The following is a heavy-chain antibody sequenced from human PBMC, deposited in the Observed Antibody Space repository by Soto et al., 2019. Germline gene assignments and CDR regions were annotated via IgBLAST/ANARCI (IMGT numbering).Heavy chain of an antibody. D-gene: IGHD2-2*01. Sequence: TLSLTCTVSGGSVSSGSYYWSWIRQPPGKGLEWIGYVSYSGSTSYNPSLKSRVTISVDTSKNQFSLKMNSVTAADAAVYYCARAHRGYCRVTDCCIFDCWGQGTLVTVSS. CDR1: GGSVSSGSYY. CDR2: VSYSGST. CDR3: ARAHRGYCRVTDCCIFDC. V-gene: IGHV4-61*01. J-gene: IGHJ4*02.